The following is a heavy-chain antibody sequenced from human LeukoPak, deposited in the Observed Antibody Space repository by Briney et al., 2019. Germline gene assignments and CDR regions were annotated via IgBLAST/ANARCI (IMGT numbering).Heavy chain of an antibody. Sequence: SQTLSLTCAVSGGSISSGGYSWSWIRQPPGKGLEWIGYIYHSGSTYYNPSLKSRVTISVDRSKNQFSLKLSSVTAADTAVYYCARSRRTTPRTDAFDIWGQVTMVTVSS. CDR2: IYHSGST. J-gene: IGHJ3*02. CDR1: GGSISSGGYS. D-gene: IGHD1-7*01. V-gene: IGHV4-30-2*01. CDR3: ARSRRTTPRTDAFDI.